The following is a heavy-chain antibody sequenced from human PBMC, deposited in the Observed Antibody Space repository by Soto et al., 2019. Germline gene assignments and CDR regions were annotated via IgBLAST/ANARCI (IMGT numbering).Heavy chain of an antibody. CDR2: IRVSGGTT. Sequence: EVQLLESGGGLVQPGGSLRLSCAASGFTFSSYVMSWVRQAPGKGLEWVSSIRVSGGTTYYAGSVKGRFTISRDDSKNTRDRQMNSLRAEDTALYDCAKVYDGSAQRSYGMDVWGQGTTVTVSS. CDR3: AKVYDGSAQRSYGMDV. CDR1: GFTFSSYV. J-gene: IGHJ6*02. V-gene: IGHV3-23*01. D-gene: IGHD3-10*01.